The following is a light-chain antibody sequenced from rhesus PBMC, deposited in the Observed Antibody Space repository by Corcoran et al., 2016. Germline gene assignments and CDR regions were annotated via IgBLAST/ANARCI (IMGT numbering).Light chain of an antibody. J-gene: IGKJ2*01. V-gene: IGKV3S9*01. CDR3: HQYNKLHS. Sequence: EIVMTQSPATLSLSPGERATFSCRASPSVSSHVAWYQQTPDPPPRLLIYGASSRATGTPDRFSGSGSGTDFTLIISSLESEDVGLYFCHQYNKLHSFGQGTKVEIK. CDR2: GAS. CDR1: PSVSSH.